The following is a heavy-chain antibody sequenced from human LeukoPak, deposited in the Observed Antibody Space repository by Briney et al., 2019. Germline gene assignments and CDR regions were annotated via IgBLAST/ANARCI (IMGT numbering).Heavy chain of an antibody. V-gene: IGHV1-69*04. CDR2: IIPILGIA. J-gene: IGHJ4*02. D-gene: IGHD3-22*01. CDR1: GGTFSSYA. Sequence: ASVKVSCKASGGTFSSYAISWVRQAPGQGLEWMGRIIPILGIANYAQKFQGRVTITADKSTSTAYMELSSLRSEDTAVYYCVRDSSGFPAGYWGQGTLVTVSS. CDR3: VRDSSGFPAGY.